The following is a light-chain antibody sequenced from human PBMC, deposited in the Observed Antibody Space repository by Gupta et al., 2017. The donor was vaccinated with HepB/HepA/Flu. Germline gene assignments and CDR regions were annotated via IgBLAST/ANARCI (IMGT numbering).Light chain of an antibody. CDR2: KDS. CDR3: QSADSSGTYRGV. V-gene: IGLV3-25*03. CDR1: ALPKQY. J-gene: IGLJ2*01. Sequence: SYELTQPPSVSVSPGQTARITCSGDALPKQYAYWYQQKPGQAPVLGIYKDSERRSGIPERFSGSSSGTTVTLTISGVQAEDEADYYCQSADSSGTYRGVFGGGTKLTV.